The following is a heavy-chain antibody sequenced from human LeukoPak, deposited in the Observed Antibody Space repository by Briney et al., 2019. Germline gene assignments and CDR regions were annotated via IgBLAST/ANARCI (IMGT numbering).Heavy chain of an antibody. J-gene: IGHJ6*02. V-gene: IGHV1-3*01. D-gene: IGHD3-16*02. CDR3: ARVSDYYYSNRMDV. CDR2: INAGNGNT. CDR1: GYTFTSYA. Sequence: ASVKVSCKASGYTFTSYAMHWVRQAPGQRLEWMGWINAGNGNTKYSQKFQGRVTITRDTSASTAYMELSSLRSEDTAVYYCARVSDYYYSNRMDVWGQGTTVTVSS.